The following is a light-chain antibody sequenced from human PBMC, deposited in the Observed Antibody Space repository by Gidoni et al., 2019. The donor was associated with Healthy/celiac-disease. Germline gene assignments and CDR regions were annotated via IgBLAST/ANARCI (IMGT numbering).Light chain of an antibody. V-gene: IGKV3-15*01. Sequence: IVMTQSPATLSVSPGERATLSCRASQRVSSNLAGYQQKPGQAPRLLIYGASTRATGIPARFSGSGSGTEFTLTISSLQSEDFAVYYCQQYNNWPEAFGQGTKVEIK. CDR2: GAS. CDR1: QRVSSN. CDR3: QQYNNWPEA. J-gene: IGKJ1*01.